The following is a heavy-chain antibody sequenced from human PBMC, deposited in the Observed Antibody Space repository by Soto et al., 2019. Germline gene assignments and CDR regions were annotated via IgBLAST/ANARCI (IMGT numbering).Heavy chain of an antibody. D-gene: IGHD4-4*01. V-gene: IGHV3-30-3*01. J-gene: IGHJ6*02. Sequence: QVQLVESGGGVVQPGRFLRLSCAASGFTFSSYSIHWVRQAPGKGLEWVALISYDGNNRYYVDSVKGRFTISRDNSKNTVYLQMNSLRVEDTAIYYCARTYSTYFYGMDVWGQGTTVTVSS. CDR3: ARTYSTYFYGMDV. CDR1: GFTFSSYS. CDR2: ISYDGNNR.